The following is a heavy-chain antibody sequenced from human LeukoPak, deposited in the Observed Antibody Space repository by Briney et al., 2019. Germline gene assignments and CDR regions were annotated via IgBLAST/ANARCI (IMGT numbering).Heavy chain of an antibody. J-gene: IGHJ4*02. Sequence: PSETLSLTCTVSGYSISSGYYWGWIRQPPGKGLEWIGSIYHSGGTYYNPSLKSRVTISVDTSKNQFSLKLNSVTAADTAVYYCAREPLVRFGGVIGAIDYWGQGTLVTVSS. D-gene: IGHD3-16*02. V-gene: IGHV4-38-2*02. CDR2: IYHSGGT. CDR3: AREPLVRFGGVIGAIDY. CDR1: GYSISSGYY.